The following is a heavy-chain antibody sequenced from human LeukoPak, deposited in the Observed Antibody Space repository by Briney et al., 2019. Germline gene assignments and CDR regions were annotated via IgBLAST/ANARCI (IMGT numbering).Heavy chain of an antibody. D-gene: IGHD3-16*02. V-gene: IGHV4-39*01. CDR1: GDSINSGNSH. CDR2: IYYSGST. CDR3: ARQIWRNDRNYFDY. J-gene: IGHJ4*02. Sequence: SQTLSLTCTVSGDSINSGNSHWTWIRRPPGKGLEWIGSIYYSGSTYYNPSLKSRVTMSVDTSKSQFSLKLNSVTAADTAVYYCARQIWRNDRNYFDYWGQGTLVTVSS.